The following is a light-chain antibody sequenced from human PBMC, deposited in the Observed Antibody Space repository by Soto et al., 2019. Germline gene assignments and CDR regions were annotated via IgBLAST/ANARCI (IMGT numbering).Light chain of an antibody. V-gene: IGKV1-5*01. CDR2: KAS. Sequence: DIELTQSPATLSWSLGERVTLTCRASQSISSWLAWYQQKPGKAPKLLIYKASTLKSGVPARFSGSGSGTEFTLTINSLQPEDFAIYYCQHYNSYSEAFGQGTKVDIK. CDR1: QSISSW. J-gene: IGKJ1*01. CDR3: QHYNSYSEA.